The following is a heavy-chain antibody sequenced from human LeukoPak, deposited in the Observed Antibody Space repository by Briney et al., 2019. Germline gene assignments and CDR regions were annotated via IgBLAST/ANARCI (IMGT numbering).Heavy chain of an antibody. V-gene: IGHV4-4*02. CDR1: GGSISSSNW. CDR3: ARLSYVVPAAISRDRRYYMDV. CDR2: IYHSGST. D-gene: IGHD2-2*02. Sequence: SGTLSLTCAVSGGSISSSNWWSWVRQPPGKGLEWIGEIYHSGSTNYNPSLKSRVTISVDKSKNQFSLKLSSVTAADTAVYYCARLSYVVPAAISRDRRYYMDVWGRGTTVTVSS. J-gene: IGHJ6*03.